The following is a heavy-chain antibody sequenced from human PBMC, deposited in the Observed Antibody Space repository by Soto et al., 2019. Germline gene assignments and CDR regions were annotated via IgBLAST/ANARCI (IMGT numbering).Heavy chain of an antibody. CDR2: ISGSGGST. Sequence: EVQLLESGGGLVQPGGSLRLSCAASGFTFSSYAMSWVRQAPGKGRGGVSAISGSGGSTYYADSVKGRFTISRDNSKNTLYLQMNSLRAEDTAVYYCAKCSGGSCYSAFFDYWGQGTLVTVSS. CDR1: GFTFSSYA. CDR3: AKCSGGSCYSAFFDY. D-gene: IGHD2-15*01. V-gene: IGHV3-23*01. J-gene: IGHJ4*02.